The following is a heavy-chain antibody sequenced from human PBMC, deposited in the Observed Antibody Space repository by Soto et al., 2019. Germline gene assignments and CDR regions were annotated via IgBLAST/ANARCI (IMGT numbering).Heavy chain of an antibody. Sequence: ASVKVSCKASGYTFTSYYMHWVRQAPGQGLEWMGIINPSGGSTSYAQKFQGRVTMTRDTSTSTVYMELSSLRSEDTAVYYCARELCQYLSGCQYYYYYYGMDVWGQGTTVTV. J-gene: IGHJ6*02. CDR1: GYTFTSYY. CDR2: INPSGGST. V-gene: IGHV1-46*01. CDR3: ARELCQYLSGCQYYYYYYGMDV. D-gene: IGHD6-19*01.